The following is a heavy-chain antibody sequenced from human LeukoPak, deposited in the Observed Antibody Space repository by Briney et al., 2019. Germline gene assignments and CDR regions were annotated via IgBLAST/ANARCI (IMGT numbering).Heavy chain of an antibody. CDR1: GFTFSSFW. D-gene: IGHD2-15*01. Sequence: GGSLRLSCAASGFTFSSFWMSWVRQAPGKGLEWVANVKQDGGEKYYVDSVKGRFTISRDNAKNSLYLQMNSLRAEDTAVYYCARDQYCSGGTCYYFGLDDWGKGTTVTVSS. CDR2: VKQDGGEK. J-gene: IGHJ6*04. CDR3: ARDQYCSGGTCYYFGLDD. V-gene: IGHV3-7*03.